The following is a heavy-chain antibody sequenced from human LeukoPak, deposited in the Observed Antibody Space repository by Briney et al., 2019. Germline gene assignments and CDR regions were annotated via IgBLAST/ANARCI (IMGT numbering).Heavy chain of an antibody. CDR2: ISSSSSYI. CDR3: ARDPVGAIDY. J-gene: IGHJ4*02. D-gene: IGHD1-26*01. CDR1: GFTFSSYS. V-gene: IGHV3-21*01. Sequence: GGSLRLSCAASGFTFSSYSMNWVRQAPGKGLGWVSSISSSSSYIYYADSVKGRFTISRDNAKNSLYLQMNSLRAEDTAVYYCARDPVGAIDYWGQGTLVTVSS.